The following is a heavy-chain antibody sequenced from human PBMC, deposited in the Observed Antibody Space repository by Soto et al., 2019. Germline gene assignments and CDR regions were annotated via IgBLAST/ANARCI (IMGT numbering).Heavy chain of an antibody. CDR2: IYYSGST. J-gene: IGHJ4*02. D-gene: IGHD2-21*02. Sequence: SETLSLTCTVTGDSISSRSYYWGWIRQPPGKGLEWFGSIYYSGSTYNNPSLRSRVSMSIDTSKDQFSLKLKSVTAADTALYFCVRQRTSVVTPAYFDVWGPGSLVTVSS. V-gene: IGHV4-39*01. CDR1: GDSISSRSYY. CDR3: VRQRTSVVTPAYFDV.